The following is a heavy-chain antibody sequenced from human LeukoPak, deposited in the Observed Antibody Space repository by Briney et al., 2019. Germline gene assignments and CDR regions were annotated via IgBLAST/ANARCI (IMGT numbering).Heavy chain of an antibody. J-gene: IGHJ4*02. D-gene: IGHD2-15*01. CDR2: IYPGDSDT. Sequence: GESLQISCEGSGYSFTTYWIGWVRQMPGKGLEWMGIIYPGDSDTRYSPSFQGQVTISADKSINTAYLQWSSLKASDTAMYYCARARYCSGGSCYPDYWGQGTLVTVSS. V-gene: IGHV5-51*01. CDR3: ARARYCSGGSCYPDY. CDR1: GYSFTTYW.